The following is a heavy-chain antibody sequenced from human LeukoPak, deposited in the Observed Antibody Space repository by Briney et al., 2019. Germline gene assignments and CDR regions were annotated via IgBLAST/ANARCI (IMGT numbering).Heavy chain of an antibody. V-gene: IGHV3-23*01. CDR1: GFTFTSQG. Sequence: GGSLRLSCAASGFTFTSQGRAWVRQAPAKGLEWVSAITGSGDNTYYADSVKGRFTISRNNSKNTLYLQMNSLSAEDTAVYYCAKMQGYFDLWGRGTLVTVSS. CDR3: AKMQGYFDL. CDR2: ITGSGDNT. J-gene: IGHJ2*01.